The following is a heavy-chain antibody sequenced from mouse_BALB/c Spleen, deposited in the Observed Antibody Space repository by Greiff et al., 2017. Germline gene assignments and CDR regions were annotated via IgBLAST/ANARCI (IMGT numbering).Heavy chain of an antibody. Sequence: DVKLVESGGGLVQPGGSRKLSCAASGFTFSSFGMHWVRQAPEKGLEWVAYISSGSSTIYYADTVEGRFTISRDNPKNTLFLQMTSLRSEDTAMYYCARDYRYDSWFAYWGQGTLVTVSA. D-gene: IGHD2-14*01. CDR1: GFTFSSFG. V-gene: IGHV5-17*02. CDR3: ARDYRYDSWFAY. J-gene: IGHJ3*01. CDR2: ISSGSSTI.